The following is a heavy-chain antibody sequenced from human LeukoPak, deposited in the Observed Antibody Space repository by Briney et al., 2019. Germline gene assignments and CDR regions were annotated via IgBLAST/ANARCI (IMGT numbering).Heavy chain of an antibody. CDR3: ARVRKYSSGWYDAFDI. Sequence: GGSLRLSCAASGFTFSDYYMSWIRQAPGKGLEWVSYISSSSSYTNYADSVKGRFTISRDNAKNSLYLQMNSLRAEDAAVYYCARVRKYSSGWYDAFDIWGQGTMVTVSS. V-gene: IGHV3-11*05. D-gene: IGHD6-19*01. J-gene: IGHJ3*02. CDR1: GFTFSDYY. CDR2: ISSSSSYT.